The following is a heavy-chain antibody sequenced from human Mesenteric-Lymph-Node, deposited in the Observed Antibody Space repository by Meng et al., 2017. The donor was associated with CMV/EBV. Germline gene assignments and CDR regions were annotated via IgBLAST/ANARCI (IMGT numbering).Heavy chain of an antibody. CDR2: IKEDGSGK. J-gene: IGHJ4*02. D-gene: IGHD3-3*01. Sequence: GGSLRLSCAASGFTFRSYSMNWVRQAPGKGLEWVANIKEDGSGKLYVDSVKGRFTISRDNANNSLFLQMNRLRAEDTGVYYCARWLSYFWSGLKPFDYWGQGTLVTVSS. V-gene: IGHV3-7*01. CDR3: ARWLSYFWSGLKPFDY. CDR1: GFTFRSYS.